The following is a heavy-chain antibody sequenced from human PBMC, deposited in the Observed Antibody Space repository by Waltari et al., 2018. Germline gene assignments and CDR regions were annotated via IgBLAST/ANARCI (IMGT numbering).Heavy chain of an antibody. CDR1: GFSFSNDG. D-gene: IGHD3-10*01. J-gene: IGHJ4*02. V-gene: IGHV3-23*01. CDR2: ISRDGGAT. Sequence: EVQLLESGRDLVQPGGALRLSCTGSGFSFSNDGLTWVRQAPGKGLEGVSAISRDGGATFYGGAVKGRSTISRDNSKNTVYLEINSLRVEDTAKYYCARWSVSGSYCDYWGQGILVAVSS. CDR3: ARWSVSGSYCDY.